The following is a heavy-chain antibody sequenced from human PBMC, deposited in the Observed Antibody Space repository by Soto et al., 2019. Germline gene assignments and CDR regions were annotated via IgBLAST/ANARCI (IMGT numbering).Heavy chain of an antibody. CDR1: GFTFSDSV. V-gene: IGHV3-23*01. Sequence: EIQLLHSGGGLVQPGGSLRLSCVGSGFTFSDSVMAWVRQAPGKGLEWLSVMSGDGRTRYALSVTGRFTISRDNSKNTLYLQMRSLRAEDAAAYYCVKWHTSNFDSLPFTGCDFWGQGTQVTVSS. D-gene: IGHD3-22*01. CDR2: MSGDGRT. CDR3: VKWHTSNFDSLPFTGCDF. J-gene: IGHJ4*02.